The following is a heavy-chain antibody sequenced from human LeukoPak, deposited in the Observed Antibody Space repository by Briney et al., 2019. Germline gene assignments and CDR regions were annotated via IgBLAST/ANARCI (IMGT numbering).Heavy chain of an antibody. D-gene: IGHD3-10*01. Sequence: GRSLRLSCAASGFTFSSYGMHWVRQAPGKGLEWVAVIWYDGSNKYYADSVKGRFTISRDNSKNTLYLQMNSLRAEDTAVYCCARAHYYGSGKLDYWGQGTLVTVSS. V-gene: IGHV3-33*01. CDR3: ARAHYYGSGKLDY. CDR1: GFTFSSYG. J-gene: IGHJ4*02. CDR2: IWYDGSNK.